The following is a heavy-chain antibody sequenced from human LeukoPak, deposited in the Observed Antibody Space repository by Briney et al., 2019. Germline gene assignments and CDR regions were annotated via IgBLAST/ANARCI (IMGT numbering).Heavy chain of an antibody. V-gene: IGHV3-21*01. CDR2: ISSSSSYI. D-gene: IGHD2-2*01. CDR1: GFTFSSYS. CDR3: ARDGSTGENWFDP. Sequence: GGSPRLSCAASGFTFSSYSMNWVRQAPGKGLEWVSSISSSSSYIYYADSVKGRFTISRDNAKNSLYLQMNSLRAEDTAVYYCARDGSTGENWFDPWGQGTLVTVSS. J-gene: IGHJ5*02.